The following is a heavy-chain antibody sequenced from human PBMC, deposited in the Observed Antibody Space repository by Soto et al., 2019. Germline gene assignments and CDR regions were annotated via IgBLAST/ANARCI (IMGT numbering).Heavy chain of an antibody. J-gene: IGHJ4*02. V-gene: IGHV1-3*01. D-gene: IGHD2-2*01. CDR3: ARDLWDIVVVPAATYYFDY. CDR2: INAGNGNT. CDR1: GYTFTSYA. Sequence: ASVKVSCKASGYTFTSYAIHWVRQAPGQRLEWMGWINAGNGNTKYSQKFQGRVTITRDTSASTAYMELSSLRSEDTAVYYCARDLWDIVVVPAATYYFDYWGQGTLVTVSS.